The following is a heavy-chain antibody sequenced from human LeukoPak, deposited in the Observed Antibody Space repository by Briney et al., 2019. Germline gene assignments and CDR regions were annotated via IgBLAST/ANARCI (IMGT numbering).Heavy chain of an antibody. V-gene: IGHV3-15*01. CDR1: GFTFNNAY. J-gene: IGHJ4*02. Sequence: GGSLRLSCAASGFTFNNAYMCGVRQAPGKGLEWVGRIKSKVDGGTTDYGAPVKGRFTISRDDSGNTLYLQMNSLKTEDTAVYFCTTDAGYTSRWYNYWGQGTLVTVSS. CDR3: TTDAGYTSRWYNY. CDR2: IKSKVDGGTT. D-gene: IGHD6-13*01.